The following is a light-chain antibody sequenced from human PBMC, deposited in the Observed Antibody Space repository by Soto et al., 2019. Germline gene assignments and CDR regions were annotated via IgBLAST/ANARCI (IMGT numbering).Light chain of an antibody. Sequence: ETVLTQSPSILSLSPGERATLSCRASQNVRSSSLAWYQQKPGQAPRLLIYATSTRVTGVADRFSGSGSGTDFTLTISRLEAEDFAVYHCQQYGDSITFGGGTKVEIK. CDR1: QNVRSSS. J-gene: IGKJ4*01. CDR2: ATS. CDR3: QQYGDSIT. V-gene: IGKV3-20*01.